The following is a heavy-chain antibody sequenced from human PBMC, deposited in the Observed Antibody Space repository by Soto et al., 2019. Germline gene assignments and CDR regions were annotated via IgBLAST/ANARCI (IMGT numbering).Heavy chain of an antibody. V-gene: IGHV1-69*06. CDR3: ASTKNDSSGYYYWYLGL. D-gene: IGHD3-22*01. Sequence: QVELVQSGAEVKKPGSSVKVSCQASEDTFRNYAISWVRQAPGQGLEWMGGIIPIFGTANYAQKFQGRVTITADTSANTVYLELSSLRSDDTAVYYCASTKNDSSGYYYWYLGLWGRGTLVTVSS. J-gene: IGHJ2*01. CDR2: IIPIFGTA. CDR1: EDTFRNYA.